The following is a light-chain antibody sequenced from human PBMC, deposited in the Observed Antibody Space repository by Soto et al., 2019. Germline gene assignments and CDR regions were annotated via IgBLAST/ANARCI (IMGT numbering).Light chain of an antibody. J-gene: IGKJ4*01. Sequence: DIPMTQSPSTLSASVGDRVTITCRASQNIGTSLAWYQQTPGKAPKLLISDASTLESGVPSRFSGSGSGTEFTLTISSLQPDDFATYYCQQYNSSRLTFGGGTKVDI. CDR3: QQYNSSRLT. V-gene: IGKV1-5*01. CDR1: QNIGTS. CDR2: DAS.